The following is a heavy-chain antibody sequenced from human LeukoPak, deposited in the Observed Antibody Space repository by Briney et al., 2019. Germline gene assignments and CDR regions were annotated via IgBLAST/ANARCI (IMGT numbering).Heavy chain of an antibody. Sequence: PGGSLRLSCATSGFTFNNYNMNWVRQAPGRALEWVSSITSSGTYIFYADSVKGRFTISRDNAKNSLYLQMNSLGPEDTAVYYCARDPYSGNYGNYYYYYMDVWGKGTTVTISS. J-gene: IGHJ6*03. CDR1: GFTFNNYN. CDR2: ITSSGTYI. CDR3: ARDPYSGNYGNYYYYYMDV. D-gene: IGHD1-26*01. V-gene: IGHV3-21*01.